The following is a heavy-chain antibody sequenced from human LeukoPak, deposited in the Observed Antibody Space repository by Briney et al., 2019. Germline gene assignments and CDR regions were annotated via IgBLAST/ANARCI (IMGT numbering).Heavy chain of an antibody. D-gene: IGHD3-22*01. J-gene: IGHJ4*02. CDR3: AKERYYYDSSGFDY. V-gene: IGHV3-9*01. Sequence: GRSLRLSCAASGFTFDDYAMHWVRQAPGKGLEWVSGISWNSGSIGYADSVKGRFTISRDNAKNSLYLQMNSLRAEDTALYYCAKERYYYDSSGFDYWGQGILVTVSS. CDR2: ISWNSGSI. CDR1: GFTFDDYA.